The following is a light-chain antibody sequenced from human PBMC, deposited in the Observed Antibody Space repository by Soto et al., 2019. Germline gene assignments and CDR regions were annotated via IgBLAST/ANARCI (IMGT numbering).Light chain of an antibody. CDR1: QDINNY. CDR2: DAS. J-gene: IGKJ3*01. Sequence: DIQLTQSPSSLSASVGDIVTITCRASQDINNYLNWYQPRPGKAPKLLIYDASNLETGVPSRFSGSGSGSDFTFTISSLQPEDIGPYYCQRYEPLPLVFTFGPGTRVDLK. V-gene: IGKV1-33*01. CDR3: QRYEPLPLVFT.